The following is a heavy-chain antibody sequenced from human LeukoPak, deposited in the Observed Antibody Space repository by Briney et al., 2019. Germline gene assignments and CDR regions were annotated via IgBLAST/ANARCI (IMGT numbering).Heavy chain of an antibody. D-gene: IGHD5-12*01. CDR2: ISGSGGST. CDR3: AKDRGRGYSGYDSS. Sequence: GGSLRLSCAASGFTFSSYAMSWVCQAPGKGLEWVSAISGSGGSTYYADSVKGRFTISRDNSKNTLYLQMNSLRAEDTAVYYCAKDRGRGYSGYDSSWGQGTLVTVSS. J-gene: IGHJ5*02. V-gene: IGHV3-23*01. CDR1: GFTFSSYA.